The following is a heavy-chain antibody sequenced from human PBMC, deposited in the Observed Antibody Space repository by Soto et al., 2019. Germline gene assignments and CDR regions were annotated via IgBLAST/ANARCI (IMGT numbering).Heavy chain of an antibody. CDR1: GCSSSSGGYC. D-gene: IGHD3-3*01. J-gene: IGHJ5*02. CDR3: ARSVFP. V-gene: IGHV4-31*03. CDR2: IYYSGSI. Sequence: QVQLQASGPGLGKPSQTLSLTCTVSGCSSSSGGYCWNRSRQHPGKCLEWIGYIYYSGSIYYNPSLKIRVSISVYTSKSYFYWMLTSVTAAETAVYHCARSVFPWGRGNLVTVSS.